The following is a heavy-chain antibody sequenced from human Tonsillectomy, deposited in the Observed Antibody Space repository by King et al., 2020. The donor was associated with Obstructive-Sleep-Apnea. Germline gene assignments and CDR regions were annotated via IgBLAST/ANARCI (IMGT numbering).Heavy chain of an antibody. CDR2: ISWNSGSI. Sequence: VQLVESGGGLVQPGRSLRLSCAASGFTFDDYAMHWVRHAPGKGLEWVSGISWNSGSIGYADSVKGRFTISRDNAKNSLYLQMNSLRAEDTALYYCAKGQDDVVVPAALTVWGQGTLVTVSS. CDR3: AKGQDDVVVPAALTV. D-gene: IGHD2-2*01. J-gene: IGHJ4*02. CDR1: GFTFDDYA. V-gene: IGHV3-9*01.